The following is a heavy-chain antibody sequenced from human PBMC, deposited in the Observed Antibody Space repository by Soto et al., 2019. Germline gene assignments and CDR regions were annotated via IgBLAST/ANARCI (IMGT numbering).Heavy chain of an antibody. CDR1: GYSFTNYW. CDR3: VRPKNPFLGRNSYYVLGYGYFDL. CDR2: IFPGDSDT. Sequence: GESLKISCEGSGYSFTNYWIGWVRQKPGKGLEWMGAIFPGDSDTRYSPSFKGQVTISADGSSSTAYLQWSSLQASDTAMYYCVRPKNPFLGRNSYYVLGYGYFDLWGRGPLVTVSS. V-gene: IGHV5-51*01. J-gene: IGHJ2*01. D-gene: IGHD2-21*02.